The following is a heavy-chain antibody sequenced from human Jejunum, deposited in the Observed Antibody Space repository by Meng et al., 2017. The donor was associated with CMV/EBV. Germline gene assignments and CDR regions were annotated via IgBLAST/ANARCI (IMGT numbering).Heavy chain of an antibody. J-gene: IGHJ4*02. V-gene: IGHV4-4*02. CDR2: IYHGGTT. CDR1: GASSGTSNW. D-gene: IGHD3-10*01. Sequence: SGASSGTSNWWSWVRQPPGKGLEWIGEIYHGGTTNYNPSLKSRVTISVDKSQNQFSLKLNSVTAADTAIYYCASQYYYDSSSAPRFDYWGQGTLVTVSS. CDR3: ASQYYYDSSSAPRFDY.